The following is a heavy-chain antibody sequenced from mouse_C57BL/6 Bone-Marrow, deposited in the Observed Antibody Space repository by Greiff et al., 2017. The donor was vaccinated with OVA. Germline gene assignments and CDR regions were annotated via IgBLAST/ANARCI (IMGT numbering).Heavy chain of an antibody. D-gene: IGHD1-1*02. V-gene: IGHV14-4*01. Sequence: VQLQQSGAELVRPGASVKLSCTASGFNIKDDYMHWVKQRPEQGLEWIGWIDPENGDTEYASKFQGKATITAETSSNTAYLQLSSLTSEDTAVYYCTTGWPLDYWGQGTTLTVSS. CDR2: IDPENGDT. CDR1: GFNIKDDY. CDR3: TTGWPLDY. J-gene: IGHJ2*01.